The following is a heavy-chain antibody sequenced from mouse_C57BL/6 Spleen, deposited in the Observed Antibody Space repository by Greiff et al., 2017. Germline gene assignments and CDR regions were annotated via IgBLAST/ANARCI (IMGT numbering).Heavy chain of an antibody. Sequence: VQLQQSGPELVKPGASVKISCKASGYTFTDYYMNWVKQSHGKSLEWIGDINPNNGGTSYNQKFKGKATLTVDKSSSTAYMELRSLTSEDSAVYYCARWDYYYGSKSPWYFDVWGTGTTVTVSS. V-gene: IGHV1-26*01. J-gene: IGHJ1*03. CDR2: INPNNGGT. D-gene: IGHD1-1*01. CDR3: ARWDYYYGSKSPWYFDV. CDR1: GYTFTDYY.